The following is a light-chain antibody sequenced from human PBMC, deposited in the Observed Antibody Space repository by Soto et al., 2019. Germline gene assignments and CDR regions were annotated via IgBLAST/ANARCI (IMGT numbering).Light chain of an antibody. Sequence: QSALTQPASVSGSPGQSITISCTGTSSDIGGYNYVSWYQHHPGKAPRLMIYDVNNRPSGVSNRFSGSKSGNTASLTISGLHAEDDADYFCSSYTSISTLVVFGGGTKLTVL. V-gene: IGLV2-14*03. CDR1: SSDIGGYNY. CDR3: SSYTSISTLVV. CDR2: DVN. J-gene: IGLJ2*01.